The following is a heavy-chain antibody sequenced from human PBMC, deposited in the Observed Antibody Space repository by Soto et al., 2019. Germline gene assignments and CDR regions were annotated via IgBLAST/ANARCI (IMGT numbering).Heavy chain of an antibody. CDR1: GFTFGDYA. Sequence: GGSLRLSCTASGFTFGDYAMSWFRQAPGKGLEWVGFIRSKAYGGTTEYAASVKGRFTISRDDSKSIAYLQMNSLKTEDTAVYYCTRDSRAVLYYYYYMDVWGKGTTVTVSS. CDR3: TRDSRAVLYYYYYMDV. CDR2: IRSKAYGGTT. V-gene: IGHV3-49*03. J-gene: IGHJ6*03.